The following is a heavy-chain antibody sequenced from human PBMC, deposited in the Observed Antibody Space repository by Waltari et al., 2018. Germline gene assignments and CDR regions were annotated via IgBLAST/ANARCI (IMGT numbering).Heavy chain of an antibody. CDR3: ARVRFGDSYGYRADFDY. D-gene: IGHD5-18*01. CDR1: GYNFTGYY. Sequence: QVQLVQSGAEVKKPGASVKVSCQAYGYNFTGYYMHWVRQAPGQGLEWMGWINPNSGGTNYAQKFQGRVTMTRDTSISTAYMELSRLRSDDTAVYYCARVRFGDSYGYRADFDYWGQGTLVTVSS. V-gene: IGHV1-2*02. J-gene: IGHJ4*02. CDR2: INPNSGGT.